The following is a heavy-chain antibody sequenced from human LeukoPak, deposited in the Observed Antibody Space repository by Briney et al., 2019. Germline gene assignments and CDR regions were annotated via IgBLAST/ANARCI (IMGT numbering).Heavy chain of an antibody. V-gene: IGHV4-4*07. J-gene: IGHJ4*02. CDR2: IYTSGST. CDR3: ARASYSYDISGWVPFDY. CDR1: GGSISSYY. D-gene: IGHD3-22*01. Sequence: SETLSLTCTVSGGSISSYYWSWIRQPAGKGLEWVGRIYTSGSTTYNPSLKSRVTISGDTSENQFSLRLSSVTAADTAVYYCARASYSYDISGWVPFDYWGQGTLVTVSS.